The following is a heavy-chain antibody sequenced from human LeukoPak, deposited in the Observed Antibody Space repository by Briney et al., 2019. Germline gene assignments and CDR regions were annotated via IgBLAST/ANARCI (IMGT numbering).Heavy chain of an antibody. Sequence: GGSLRLSCAASGFTFSNYSMNWVRQAPGKGLEWVSSISSSSGYISYADSVKGRFTMSRDNAKNSLYLQMNSLRAKDTAVYYCARVQDEQSGYQYYFDYWGQGTLVTVSS. CDR2: ISSSSGYI. D-gene: IGHD3-3*01. CDR3: ARVQDEQSGYQYYFDY. V-gene: IGHV3-21*01. CDR1: GFTFSNYS. J-gene: IGHJ4*02.